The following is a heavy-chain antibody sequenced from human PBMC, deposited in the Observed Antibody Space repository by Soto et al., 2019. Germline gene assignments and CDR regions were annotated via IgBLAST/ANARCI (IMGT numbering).Heavy chain of an antibody. Sequence: GGSLRLSCAASGFTFSSYGMHWVRQAPGKGLEWVAVISYDGSNKYYADSVKGRFTISRDNSKNTLYLQMNSLRAEDTAVYYCAKEQYSSSWYYYYYGMDVWGQGTTVTVS. CDR3: AKEQYSSSWYYYYYGMDV. J-gene: IGHJ6*02. CDR2: ISYDGSNK. V-gene: IGHV3-30*18. CDR1: GFTFSSYG. D-gene: IGHD6-13*01.